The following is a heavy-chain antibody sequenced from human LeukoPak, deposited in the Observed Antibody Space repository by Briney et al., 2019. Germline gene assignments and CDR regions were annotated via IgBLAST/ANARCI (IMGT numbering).Heavy chain of an antibody. Sequence: WATLSLTCTVSGGSISSGTYYWGWIRQPPGKGLEWIGSIYYGGNTFYNPSLKSRVTISVDTSKHQFSLRLSSVTAADTAVYYCARHSPNLRLLEGWGRGTLVTVSS. J-gene: IGHJ4*02. CDR3: ARHSPNLRLLEG. CDR2: IYYGGNT. D-gene: IGHD1-1*01. V-gene: IGHV4-39*01. CDR1: GGSISSGTYY.